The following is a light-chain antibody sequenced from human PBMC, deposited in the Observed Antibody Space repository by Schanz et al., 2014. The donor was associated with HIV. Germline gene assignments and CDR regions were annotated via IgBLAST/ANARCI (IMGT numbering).Light chain of an antibody. CDR2: EVS. CDR1: SSDVGGHDR. V-gene: IGLV2-14*01. CDR3: SSSTSSGTVV. J-gene: IGLJ2*01. Sequence: QSALTQPPSASGSPGQSVTISCTGTSSDVGGHDRVSWYQQYPGKAPKLLIYEVSKRPSGVSSRFSGSKSGSTASLTISGLQAEDESDYYCSSSTSSGTVVFGGGTKLTVL.